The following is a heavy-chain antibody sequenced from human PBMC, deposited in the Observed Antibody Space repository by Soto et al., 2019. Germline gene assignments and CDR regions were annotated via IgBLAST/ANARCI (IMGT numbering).Heavy chain of an antibody. CDR3: ARDGATYYYDSSGYFPFDY. CDR1: GFTFSDYY. D-gene: IGHD3-22*01. J-gene: IGHJ4*02. Sequence: GGSLRLSCAASGFTFSDYYMSWIRQAPGKGLEWVSYISSSGSTICYADSVKGRFTISRDNAKNSLYLQMNSLRAEDTAVYYCARDGATYYYDSSGYFPFDYWGQGTLVTVSS. V-gene: IGHV3-11*01. CDR2: ISSSGSTI.